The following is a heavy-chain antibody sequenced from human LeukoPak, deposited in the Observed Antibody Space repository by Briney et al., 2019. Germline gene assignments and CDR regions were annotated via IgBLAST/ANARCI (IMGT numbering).Heavy chain of an antibody. J-gene: IGHJ5*02. Sequence: ASVTVSCKASGYTFTSYDINWVRQATGQGLEWMGWMNPNSGNTGYAQKFQGRVIMTRNTSISTAYMELSSLRSEDTAVYYCARGASGYSSSWYWFDPWGQGTLVTVSS. CDR3: ARGASGYSSSWYWFDP. CDR1: GYTFTSYD. D-gene: IGHD6-13*01. V-gene: IGHV1-8*01. CDR2: MNPNSGNT.